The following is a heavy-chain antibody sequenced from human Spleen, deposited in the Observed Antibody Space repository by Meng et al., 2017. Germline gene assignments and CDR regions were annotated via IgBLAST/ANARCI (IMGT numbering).Heavy chain of an antibody. Sequence: QVQLQEWVPGLLKPSETLSLTFVVSGGSFSDSYWSWIRRPLGKGLEWIGEINHSGSTNYNPSLESRATISVDTSQNNLSLKLSSVTAADSAVYYCARGPTTMAHDFDYWGQGTLVTVSS. CDR2: INHSGST. D-gene: IGHD4-11*01. CDR1: GGSFSDSY. V-gene: IGHV4-34*01. J-gene: IGHJ4*02. CDR3: ARGPTTMAHDFDY.